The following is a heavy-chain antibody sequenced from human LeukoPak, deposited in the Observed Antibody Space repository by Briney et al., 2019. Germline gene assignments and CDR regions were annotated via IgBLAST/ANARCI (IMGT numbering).Heavy chain of an antibody. J-gene: IGHJ4*02. Sequence: PSETLSLTCTVSGGSISSSSYYWGWIRQPPGKGLEWIGSIYYSGSTYYNPSLKSRVTISVGTSKNQFSLKLSSVTAADTAVYYCSRLRSSQGYWGQGTLVTVSS. CDR3: SRLRSSQGY. V-gene: IGHV4-39*01. CDR2: IYYSGST. CDR1: GGSISSSSYY.